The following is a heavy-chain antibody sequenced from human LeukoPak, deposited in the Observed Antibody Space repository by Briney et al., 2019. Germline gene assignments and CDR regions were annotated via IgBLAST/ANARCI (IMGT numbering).Heavy chain of an antibody. CDR2: ISSNGVNT. CDR1: GFTFSSCA. Sequence: GGSLRLSCSASGFTFSSCAMHWVRQAPGKGLEYVSVISSNGVNTHYADSVKGRFTISRDNSKNTVYLQMSSLRAEDTAVYYCVKEDNYSPGGDYWGQGTLVTVSS. J-gene: IGHJ4*02. CDR3: VKEDNYSPGGDY. V-gene: IGHV3-64D*09. D-gene: IGHD2-15*01.